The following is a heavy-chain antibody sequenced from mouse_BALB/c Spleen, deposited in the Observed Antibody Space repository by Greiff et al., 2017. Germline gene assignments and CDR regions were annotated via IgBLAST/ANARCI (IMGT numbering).Heavy chain of an antibody. Sequence: EVQRVESGGGLVQPGGSRKLSCAASGFTFSSFGMHWVRQAPEKGLEWVAYISSGSSTIYYADTVKGRFTISRDNPKNTLFLQMTSLRSEDTAMYYCARHYRYDCYAMDYWGQGTSVTVSS. V-gene: IGHV5-17*02. CDR1: GFTFSSFG. CDR3: ARHYRYDCYAMDY. J-gene: IGHJ4*01. D-gene: IGHD2-14*01. CDR2: ISSGSSTI.